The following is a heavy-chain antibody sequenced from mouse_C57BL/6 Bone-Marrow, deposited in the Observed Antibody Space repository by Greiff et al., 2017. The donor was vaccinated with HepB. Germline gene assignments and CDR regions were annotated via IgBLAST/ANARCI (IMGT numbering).Heavy chain of an antibody. Sequence: VKLQESGPELVKPGASVKISCKASGYAFSSSWMNWVKQRPGKGLEWIGRIYPGDGDTNYNGKFKGKATLTADKSSSTAYMQLSSLTSEDSAVYFCARSLYYYGRAVFDYWGQGTTLTVSS. CDR1: GYAFSSSW. CDR3: ARSLYYYGRAVFDY. D-gene: IGHD1-1*01. V-gene: IGHV1-82*01. J-gene: IGHJ2*01. CDR2: IYPGDGDT.